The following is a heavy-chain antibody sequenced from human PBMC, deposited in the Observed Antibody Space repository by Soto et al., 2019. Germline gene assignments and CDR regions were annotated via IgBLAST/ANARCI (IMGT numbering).Heavy chain of an antibody. Sequence: GESLNISCKGSGYSFTSYWIGWVRQMPGKGLEWMGIIYPGDSDTRYSPSFQGQVTISADKSISTAYLQWSSLKASDTAMYYCARHCSGGSCYSHWFDPWGQGTLVTVSS. CDR2: IYPGDSDT. CDR1: GYSFTSYW. V-gene: IGHV5-51*01. J-gene: IGHJ5*02. D-gene: IGHD2-15*01. CDR3: ARHCSGGSCYSHWFDP.